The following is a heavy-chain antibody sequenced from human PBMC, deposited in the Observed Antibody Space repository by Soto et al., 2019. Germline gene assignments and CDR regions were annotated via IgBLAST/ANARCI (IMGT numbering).Heavy chain of an antibody. Sequence: QVQLVESGGGVVQPGRSLRLSCAASGFTFSSYAMHWVRQAPGKGLEWVAVISYDGSNKYYADSVKGRFTISRDNSKNTLYLQMNSLRAEDTAVYYCARDRWQQLVRGYFQHWGQGTLVTVYS. J-gene: IGHJ1*01. D-gene: IGHD6-13*01. CDR3: ARDRWQQLVRGYFQH. V-gene: IGHV3-30-3*01. CDR2: ISYDGSNK. CDR1: GFTFSSYA.